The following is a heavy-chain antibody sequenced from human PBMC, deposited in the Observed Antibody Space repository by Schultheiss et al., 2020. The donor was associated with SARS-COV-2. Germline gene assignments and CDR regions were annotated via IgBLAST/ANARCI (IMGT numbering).Heavy chain of an antibody. CDR3: ARRGYYGDRFDY. D-gene: IGHD4-17*01. CDR2: IYHSGST. V-gene: IGHV4-4*02. Sequence: SETLSLTCAVSGGSISSSNWWSWVRQPPGKGLEWIGEIYHSGSTYYNPSLKSRVTISVDRSKNQFSLKLSSVTAADTAVYYCARRGYYGDRFDYWGQGTLVTVSS. J-gene: IGHJ4*02. CDR1: GGSISSSNW.